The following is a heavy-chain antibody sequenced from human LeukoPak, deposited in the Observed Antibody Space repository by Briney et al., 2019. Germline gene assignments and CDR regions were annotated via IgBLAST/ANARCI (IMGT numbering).Heavy chain of an antibody. CDR2: ISAYNGNT. CDR1: GYTFTSYG. V-gene: IGHV1-18*01. CDR3: ARDTFADYYDSSGYDYFDY. D-gene: IGHD3-22*01. Sequence: GASVKVSCKASGYTFTSYGISWVRQAPGQGLEWMGWISAYNGNTNYAQKLQGRVTMTIDTSTSTAYMELRSLRSDDTAVYYCARDTFADYYDSSGYDYFDYWGQGTLVTVSS. J-gene: IGHJ4*02.